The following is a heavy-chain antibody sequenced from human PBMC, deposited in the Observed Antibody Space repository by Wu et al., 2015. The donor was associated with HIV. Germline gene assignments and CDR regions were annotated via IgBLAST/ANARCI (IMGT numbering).Heavy chain of an antibody. D-gene: IGHD1-26*01. J-gene: IGHJ3*02. CDR3: ARAPPGSRDYKSAFDI. V-gene: IGHV1-69*05. CDR1: GDGFRGYA. Sequence: QVQLVQLGAEVKKPGSSVKVICKASGDGFRGYAISWVRQAPGQGLEWMGGINPLFQTTKHAQKFQGRLRITTDESKTTAYLELSSVRYEDTAVYYCARAPPGSRDYKSAFDIWGQGTMVTVSS. CDR2: INPLFQTT.